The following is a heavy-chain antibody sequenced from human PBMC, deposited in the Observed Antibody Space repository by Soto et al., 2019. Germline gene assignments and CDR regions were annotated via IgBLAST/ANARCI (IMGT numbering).Heavy chain of an antibody. V-gene: IGHV3-48*01. Sequence: GGSLRLSCAASGFTFSSYSMNWVRQAPGKGLEWVSYISSSSSTIYYADSVKGRFTISRDNAKNSLYLQMNSLRAEDTAVYYCARGSQLMEVVVPAANDYWGQGTLVTVSS. D-gene: IGHD2-2*01. J-gene: IGHJ4*02. CDR3: ARGSQLMEVVVPAANDY. CDR2: ISSSSSTI. CDR1: GFTFSSYS.